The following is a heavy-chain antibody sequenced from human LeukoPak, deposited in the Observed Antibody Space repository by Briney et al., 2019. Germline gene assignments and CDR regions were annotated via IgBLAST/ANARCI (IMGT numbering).Heavy chain of an antibody. J-gene: IGHJ6*03. Sequence: GSLRLSCAASGFTFSSYAMGWVRQAPGKGLEWVSGINWNGGSTGYADSVKGRFTISRDNAKNSLYLQMNSLRAEDTALYYCARVALSGYSYGYYYYYYMDVWGKGTTVTVSS. CDR1: GFTFSSYA. D-gene: IGHD5-18*01. CDR2: INWNGGST. V-gene: IGHV3-20*04. CDR3: ARVALSGYSYGYYYYYYMDV.